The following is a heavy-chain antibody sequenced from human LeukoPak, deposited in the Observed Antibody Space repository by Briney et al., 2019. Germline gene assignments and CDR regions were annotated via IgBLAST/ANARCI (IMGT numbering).Heavy chain of an antibody. D-gene: IGHD6-6*01. CDR3: ARDFHGGSSSGY. CDR2: ISYDGSNK. V-gene: IGHV3-30-3*01. CDR1: GFTFSSYA. Sequence: GRSLRLSCAASGFTFSSYAMHWVRQAPGKGLEWVAVISYDGSNKYYADSVKGRFTISRDNSKNTLYLQMNGLRAEDTAVYYCARDFHGGSSSGYWGQGTLVTVSS. J-gene: IGHJ4*02.